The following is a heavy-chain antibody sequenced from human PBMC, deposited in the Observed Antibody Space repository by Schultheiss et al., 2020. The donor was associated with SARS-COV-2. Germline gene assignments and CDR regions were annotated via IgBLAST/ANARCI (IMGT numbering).Heavy chain of an antibody. CDR2: ISSSSSYI. CDR3: ARAPMDNNSWTSDY. Sequence: GESLKISCAASGFTFSSYAMHWVRQAPGKGLEWVSSISSSSSYIYYADSVKGRFTISRDNAKNSVYLQMNSLRVEDTALYYCARAPMDNNSWTSDYWGQGTLVTVSS. D-gene: IGHD6-13*01. J-gene: IGHJ4*02. CDR1: GFTFSSYA. V-gene: IGHV3-21*01.